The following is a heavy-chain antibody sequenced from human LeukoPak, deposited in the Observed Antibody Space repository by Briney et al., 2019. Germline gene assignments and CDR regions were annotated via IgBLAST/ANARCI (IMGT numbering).Heavy chain of an antibody. D-gene: IGHD3-10*01. Sequence: ASVKVSCKASGYTFTGYYMHWVRQAPGQGLEWMGWISIHNGKTNYAQNLQGRVTMTTDTSTSTVYMELRSLRSDDTAVYYCARGSYYDYWGQGTLVTVSS. V-gene: IGHV1-18*04. CDR3: ARGSYYDY. J-gene: IGHJ4*02. CDR1: GYTFTGYY. CDR2: ISIHNGKT.